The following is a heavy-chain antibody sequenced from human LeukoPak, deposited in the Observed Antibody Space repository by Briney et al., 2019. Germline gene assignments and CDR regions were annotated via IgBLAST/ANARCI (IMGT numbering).Heavy chain of an antibody. V-gene: IGHV1-69*04. D-gene: IGHD2-2*01. CDR2: IIPILGIA. CDR3: ARVKKPAAIDY. J-gene: IGHJ4*02. Sequence: SVKVSCKASGGTFSSYAISWVRQAPGQGLEWMGRIIPILGIANYAQKFQGRVTITADKSTSTAYMELSSLRSEDTAVHYCARVKKPAAIDYWGQGTLVTVSS. CDR1: GGTFSSYA.